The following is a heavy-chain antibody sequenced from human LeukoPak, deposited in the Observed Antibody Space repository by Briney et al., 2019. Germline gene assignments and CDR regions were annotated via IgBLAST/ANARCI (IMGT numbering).Heavy chain of an antibody. CDR2: IYYSGST. CDR1: GGSISSSSYY. CDR3: ARGPPPGYDFWSGYSPSYYMDV. J-gene: IGHJ6*03. D-gene: IGHD3-3*01. V-gene: IGHV4-39*01. Sequence: PSETLSLTCTVSGGSISSSSYYWGWIRQPPGKGLEWIGSIYYSGSTYYNPSLMSRVTISVDTSKNQFSLKLSSVTAADTAVYYCARGPPPGYDFWSGYSPSYYMDVWGKGTTVTVSS.